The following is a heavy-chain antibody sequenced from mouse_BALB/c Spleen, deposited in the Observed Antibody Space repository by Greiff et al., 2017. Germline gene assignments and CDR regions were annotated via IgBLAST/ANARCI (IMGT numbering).Heavy chain of an antibody. CDR3: AREKVRRLFAY. CDR2: ISSGGST. Sequence: EVKVVESGGGLVKPGGSLKLSCAASGFTFSSYAMSWVRQTPEKRLEWVASISSGGSTYYPDSVKGRFTISRDNARNILYLQMSSLRSEDTAMYYCAREKVRRLFAYWGQGTLVTVSA. J-gene: IGHJ3*01. D-gene: IGHD2-14*01. V-gene: IGHV5-6-5*01. CDR1: GFTFSSYA.